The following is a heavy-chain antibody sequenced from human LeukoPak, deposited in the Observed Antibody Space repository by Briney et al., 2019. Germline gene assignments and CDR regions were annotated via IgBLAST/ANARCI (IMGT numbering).Heavy chain of an antibody. D-gene: IGHD7-27*01. CDR1: GFTFSAYW. V-gene: IGHV3-7*01. CDR2: IKTDGSLI. Sequence: PGGSLTLSCAASGFTFSAYWMTWVRQAPGKGLEWVANIKTDGSLIYYVDSVKGRFTISRDNAKNSLYLQMNSLRVEDTAVYYCARDLNWETYWGQGTLVSVSS. CDR3: ARDLNWETY. J-gene: IGHJ4*02.